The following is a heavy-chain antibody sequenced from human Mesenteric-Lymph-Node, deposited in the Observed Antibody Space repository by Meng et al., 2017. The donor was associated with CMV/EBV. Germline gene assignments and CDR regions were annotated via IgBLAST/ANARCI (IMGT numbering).Heavy chain of an antibody. Sequence: SETLSLTCTVSGGSISSYYWSWIRQPPGKGLEWIGYIYYSGSTNYNPSLKSRVTISVDTSKNQFSLKLSSVTAADTAVYYCARDAVELGIDYRGQGTLVTVSS. J-gene: IGHJ4*02. CDR3: ARDAVELGIDY. CDR2: IYYSGST. D-gene: IGHD7-27*01. V-gene: IGHV4-59*01. CDR1: GGSISSYY.